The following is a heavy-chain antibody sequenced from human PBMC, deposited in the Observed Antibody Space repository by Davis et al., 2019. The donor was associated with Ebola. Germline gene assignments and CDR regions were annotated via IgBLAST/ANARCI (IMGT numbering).Heavy chain of an antibody. Sequence: GESLKISCKGSDNTFTNYWIGWVRQMPGKGLEWMGIIYTGDSDTRYSPSFRGQVTISADKSTRTAYLQWGRLKASDTAMYYCARQGPVTSDGYSYYAMDVWGTGTTVTVSS. CDR3: ARQGPVTSDGYSYYAMDV. D-gene: IGHD4-11*01. J-gene: IGHJ6*04. CDR2: IYTGDSDT. CDR1: DNTFTNYW. V-gene: IGHV5-51*01.